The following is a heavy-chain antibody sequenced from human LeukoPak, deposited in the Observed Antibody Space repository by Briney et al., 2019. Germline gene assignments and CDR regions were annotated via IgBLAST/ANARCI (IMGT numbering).Heavy chain of an antibody. Sequence: SETLSLTCTVSGDSVTSDSFYWGWIRQPPGKGLRWIASIYHSGSTLYNPSLKSRVTISADTSKNQFSLKLSSVTAADTAVYYCARQGYLAGAGSHFDFWGQGPLVTVSS. CDR2: IYHSGST. D-gene: IGHD6-13*01. V-gene: IGHV4-39*01. J-gene: IGHJ4*02. CDR1: GDSVTSDSFY. CDR3: ARQGYLAGAGSHFDF.